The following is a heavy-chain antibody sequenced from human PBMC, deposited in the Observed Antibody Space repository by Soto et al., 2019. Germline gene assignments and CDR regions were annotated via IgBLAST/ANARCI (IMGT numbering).Heavy chain of an antibody. CDR1: GFTFRTYT. J-gene: IGHJ3*01. V-gene: IGHV3-21*04. D-gene: IGHD1-1*01. CDR3: ARATVHDSFDL. CDR2: VSGTSSYI. Sequence: GGSLRLSCAASGFTFRTYTMNWVRQAPGKGLEWVSCVSGTSSYIYYADSVKGRFTISRDNSRNSLFLQMDSLRADDTAMYYCARATVHDSFDLWGQGTMVTVSS.